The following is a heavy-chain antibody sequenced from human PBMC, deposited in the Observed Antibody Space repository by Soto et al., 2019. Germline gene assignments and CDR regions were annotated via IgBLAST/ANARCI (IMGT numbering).Heavy chain of an antibody. CDR3: ARSAADIVVVPAEHGEGNYYYYGMDV. V-gene: IGHV1-46*01. CDR1: GYSFTSYY. J-gene: IGHJ6*02. D-gene: IGHD2-2*01. CDR2: INPSGGST. Sequence: XSVKVSCKASGYSFTSYYMHWVRQAPGQGLEWMGIINPSGGSTSYAQKFQGRVTMTRDTSTSTVYMELSSLRSEDTAVYYCARSAADIVVVPAEHGEGNYYYYGMDVWGQGTTVTVSS.